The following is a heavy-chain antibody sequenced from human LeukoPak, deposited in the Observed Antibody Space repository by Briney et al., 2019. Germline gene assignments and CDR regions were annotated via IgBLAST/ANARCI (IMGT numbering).Heavy chain of an antibody. Sequence: AGGSLRLSCAAGFTINNYWMSWVRQAPGKGLECVANINQGGSDKNYVDSVKGRFTISRDNAKKSLFLQINSLRAEDTAVYYCVPHYFDTNGYYYGYWGQGTPVSVSS. CDR3: VPHYFDTNGYYYGY. D-gene: IGHD3-22*01. J-gene: IGHJ4*02. CDR2: INQGGSDK. CDR1: GFTINNYW. V-gene: IGHV3-7*01.